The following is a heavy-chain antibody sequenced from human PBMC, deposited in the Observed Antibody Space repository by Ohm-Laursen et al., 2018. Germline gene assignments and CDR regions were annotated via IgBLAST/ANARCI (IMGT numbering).Heavy chain of an antibody. CDR2: IYSGGGT. J-gene: IGHJ4*02. V-gene: IGHV3-53*01. D-gene: IGHD4-17*01. Sequence: GSLRLSCAASGFTVSNNYMSWVRQAPGKGLEWVSVIYSGGGTNYADSVKGRFTISRDNSKNTPYLQMNSLRAEDTAVYYCARSIKDYGDYGWGQGTLVTVSS. CDR3: ARSIKDYGDYG. CDR1: GFTVSNNY.